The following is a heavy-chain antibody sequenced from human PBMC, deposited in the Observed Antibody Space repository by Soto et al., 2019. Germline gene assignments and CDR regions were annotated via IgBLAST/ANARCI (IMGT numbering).Heavy chain of an antibody. V-gene: IGHV3-72*01. CDR3: VRNLASGGTYYIDY. Sequence: EVQLVESGGGLVEPGGSLRLSCAASGFIFSDHYMDWVRQAPGKGLEWIGRVRDKANGYTTEYAASVRGRFTVSRDDSKNSLDRQINSLQIEDTAMYYCVRNLASGGTYYIDYWGQGNLVTVSS. CDR1: GFIFSDHY. D-gene: IGHD1-26*01. CDR2: VRDKANGYTT. J-gene: IGHJ4*02.